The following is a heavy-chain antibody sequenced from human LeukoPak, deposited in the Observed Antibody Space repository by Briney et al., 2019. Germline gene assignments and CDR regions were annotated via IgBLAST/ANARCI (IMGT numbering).Heavy chain of an antibody. CDR3: AKGRVWFGEVSGSIIDY. Sequence: GGSLRLSCAASGFTFKTYGMNWVRQAPGKGLEWVSSINSGSTQTYYADSVKGRFTIARDNAKNSLYLQMNSLRAEDTALYYCAKGRVWFGEVSGSIIDYWGQGTLVTVSS. J-gene: IGHJ4*02. CDR2: INSGSTQT. CDR1: GFTFKTYG. D-gene: IGHD3-10*01. V-gene: IGHV3-21*04.